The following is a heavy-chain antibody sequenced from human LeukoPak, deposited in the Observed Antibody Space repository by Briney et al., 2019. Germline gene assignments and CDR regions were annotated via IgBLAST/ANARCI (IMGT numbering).Heavy chain of an antibody. J-gene: IGHJ5*02. CDR2: IYYSGST. V-gene: IGHV4-59*12. Sequence: SETLSLTCTVSGGSISSYYWSWIRQPPGKGLEWIGYIYYSGSTNYNPSLKSRVTISVDTSKNQFSLKLSSVTAADTAVYYCARDILGEWMSWFDPWGQGTLVTVSS. CDR1: GGSISSYY. D-gene: IGHD3-10*01. CDR3: ARDILGEWMSWFDP.